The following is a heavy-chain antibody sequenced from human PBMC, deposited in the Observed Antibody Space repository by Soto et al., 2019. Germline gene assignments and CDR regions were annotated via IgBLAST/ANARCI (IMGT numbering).Heavy chain of an antibody. CDR1: GYTFTTYD. J-gene: IGHJ4*02. CDR2: MNPNSGNA. D-gene: IGHD1-26*01. CDR3: ARAIRRAQQLLRACDC. Sequence: VASVKVSCKASGYTFTTYDINWVRQATGQGLEWMGWMNPNSGNAGYAQKFQGRVIMTRNASISTAYMELSSLRSEDTAVYYCARAIRRAQQLLRACDCWGQGTLVTVSS. V-gene: IGHV1-8*01.